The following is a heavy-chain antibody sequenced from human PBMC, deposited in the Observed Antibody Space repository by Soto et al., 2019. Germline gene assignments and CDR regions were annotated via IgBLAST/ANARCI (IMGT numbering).Heavy chain of an antibody. J-gene: IGHJ5*02. CDR1: GFSISSGGYY. D-gene: IGHD3-22*01. Sequence: SETLSLTCTVSGFSISSGGYYWSWIRQHPGKGLEWIGYIYHSGSTYYNPSLKSRVTISVDTSKNQFSLKLSSVTAADTAVYYCARGDDSSGYYFSNWFDPWGQGTLVTVSS. V-gene: IGHV4-31*03. CDR3: ARGDDSSGYYFSNWFDP. CDR2: IYHSGST.